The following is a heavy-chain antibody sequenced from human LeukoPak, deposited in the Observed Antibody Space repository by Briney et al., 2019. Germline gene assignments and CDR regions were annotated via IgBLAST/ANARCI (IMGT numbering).Heavy chain of an antibody. Sequence: SETLSLTCTVSGGSISSYYWSWIRQPSGKGLEWIGYIYYSGSTNYNPSLKSRVTISVDTSKNQFSLKLSSVTAADTAVYYCARGNDYVWGSYRPLVIDYWGQGTLVTVSS. J-gene: IGHJ4*02. D-gene: IGHD3-16*02. CDR3: ARGNDYVWGSYRPLVIDY. CDR1: GGSISSYY. CDR2: IYYSGST. V-gene: IGHV4-59*01.